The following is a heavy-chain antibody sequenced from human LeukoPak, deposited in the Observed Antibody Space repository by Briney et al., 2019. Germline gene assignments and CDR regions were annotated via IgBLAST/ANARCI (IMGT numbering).Heavy chain of an antibody. J-gene: IGHJ5*02. Sequence: GGSLRLSCAASGFTVSNNYMNWVRQAPVKGLEWVAFIRYDGSDKYFADIVKGRFTISRDNSKNTVYLQMNSLRVEDTAIYYCARDPLTGSYGVNWLDPWGQGTLVTVSS. V-gene: IGHV3-30*02. CDR2: IRYDGSDK. D-gene: IGHD1-26*01. CDR3: ARDPLTGSYGVNWLDP. CDR1: GFTVSNNY.